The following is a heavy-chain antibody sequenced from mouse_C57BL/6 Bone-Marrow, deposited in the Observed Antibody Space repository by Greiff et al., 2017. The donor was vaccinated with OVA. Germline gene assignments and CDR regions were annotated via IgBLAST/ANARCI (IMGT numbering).Heavy chain of an antibody. V-gene: IGHV1-69*01. Sequence: VQLQQPGAELVMPGASVKLSCKASGYTFTSYWMHWVKQRPGQGLEWIGEIDPSDSYTNYNQKFKGKSTLTVDKSSSTAYMQLISLTSEDVAVYYCARNPYWYFDFWGTGTTVTVSS. CDR2: IDPSDSYT. CDR1: GYTFTSYW. J-gene: IGHJ1*03. CDR3: ARNPYWYFDF.